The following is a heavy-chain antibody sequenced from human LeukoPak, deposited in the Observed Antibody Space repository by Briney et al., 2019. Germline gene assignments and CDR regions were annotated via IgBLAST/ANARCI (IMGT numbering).Heavy chain of an antibody. V-gene: IGHV3-23*01. Sequence: PEGSLRLSCEAPGFSFSIYAMSWVRQAPGKGLEWVSSISGNGGSTYYANSVKGRFTIARDNSKNTLYMEMNSLTEENTALYYCVKGGQRYDFWRFDFWGRGTLVTVSS. J-gene: IGHJ5*01. CDR2: ISGNGGST. D-gene: IGHD3-3*01. CDR1: GFSFSIYA. CDR3: VKGGQRYDFWRFDF.